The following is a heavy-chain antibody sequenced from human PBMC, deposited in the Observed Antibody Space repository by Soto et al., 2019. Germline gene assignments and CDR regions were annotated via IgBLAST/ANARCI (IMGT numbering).Heavy chain of an antibody. V-gene: IGHV4-31*03. CDR3: ARARLRAVYAFDI. Sequence: PSETLSLTCPVSGGSVSSGAYYWTWIRQRPGKGLEWIGYIYYSGSTYYSPSLKSRLSISLDTSKNQFSLRLSSVTAADTAMYYCARARLRAVYAFDIWGQGTMVTVSS. J-gene: IGHJ3*02. CDR2: IYYSGST. D-gene: IGHD5-12*01. CDR1: GGSVSSGAYY.